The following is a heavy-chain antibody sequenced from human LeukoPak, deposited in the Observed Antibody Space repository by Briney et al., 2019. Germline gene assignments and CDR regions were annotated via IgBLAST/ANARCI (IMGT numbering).Heavy chain of an antibody. D-gene: IGHD3-3*01. V-gene: IGHV4-4*07. J-gene: IGHJ5*02. CDR2: IYTSGST. CDR1: GGSISSYY. CDR3: ARSIFRVVKGDNWFDP. Sequence: SETLSLTCTVSGGSISSYYWSWIRQPAGKGLEWIGRIYTSGSTNYNPSLKSRVTMSVDTSKNQFSLKLSSVTAADTAVYYCARSIFRVVKGDNWFDPWGQGTLVTVSS.